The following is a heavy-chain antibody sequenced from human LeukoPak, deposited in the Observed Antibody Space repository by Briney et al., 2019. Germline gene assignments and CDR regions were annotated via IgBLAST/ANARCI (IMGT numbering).Heavy chain of an antibody. CDR1: GYTFTSYY. CDR2: INPSGGST. D-gene: IGHD2-2*01. CDR3: AREWDIVVLPALLNNWFDP. Sequence: ASVKVSCKASGYTFTSYYMHWVRQAPGQGLEWMGIINPSGGSTTYAQKFQGRVTMTRDMSTSTVYMELSSLRSEDTAMYYCAREWDIVVLPALLNNWFDPWGQGTLVTVSS. V-gene: IGHV1-46*01. J-gene: IGHJ5*02.